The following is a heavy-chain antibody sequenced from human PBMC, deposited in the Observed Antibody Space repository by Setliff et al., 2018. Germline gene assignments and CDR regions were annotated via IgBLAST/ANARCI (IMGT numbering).Heavy chain of an antibody. V-gene: IGHV1-46*01. J-gene: IGHJ3*02. CDR1: GYTFTSYY. CDR3: ARDEKVLLWFGELPYKAFDI. Sequence: ASVKVSCKASGYTFTSYYMHWVRQAPGQGLEWMGIINPSGGSTSYAQKFQGRVTMTRDTSTSTVYMELSSLRSEDTAVYYCARDEKVLLWFGELPYKAFDIWGQGTMVTVSS. CDR2: INPSGGST. D-gene: IGHD3-10*01.